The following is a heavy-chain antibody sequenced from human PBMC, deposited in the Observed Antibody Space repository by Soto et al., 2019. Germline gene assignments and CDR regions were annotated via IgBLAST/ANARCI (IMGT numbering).Heavy chain of an antibody. V-gene: IGHV4-28*01. D-gene: IGHD1-26*01. CDR3: ARREIQGPIDY. J-gene: IGHJ4*02. CDR2: IYYSGTT. CDR1: GYSISSSNW. Sequence: SETLSLTCAVSGYSISSSNWWGWIRQPPGKGLEWIGYIYYSGTTYYNPSLKSGVTMSVDTSKNQFSLKLTSVTAVDTAVYYCARREIQGPIDYWGQGTLVTVSS.